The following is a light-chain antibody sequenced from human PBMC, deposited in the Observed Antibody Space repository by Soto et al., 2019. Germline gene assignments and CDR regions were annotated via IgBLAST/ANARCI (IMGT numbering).Light chain of an antibody. Sequence: VMTQFPASLSVSPGERATLSCRARESVSANLAWYQHKPGQAPRLLIFGAFTRATGIPARFSGSGSGTDFTLTITSLQSEDSAVYYFQQYNKWPLTFGGGTKVEIK. CDR2: GAF. J-gene: IGKJ4*01. CDR3: QQYNKWPLT. CDR1: ESVSAN. V-gene: IGKV3-15*01.